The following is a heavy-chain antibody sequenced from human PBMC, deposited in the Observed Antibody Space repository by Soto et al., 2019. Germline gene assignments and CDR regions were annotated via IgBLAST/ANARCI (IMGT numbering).Heavy chain of an antibody. D-gene: IGHD4-17*01. CDR2: VPYSGET. J-gene: IGHJ4*02. V-gene: IGHV4-30-4*01. Sequence: QVQLQESGPGLVKPSQTLSLTCTVFGGSVSSGDDYWSWIRQPPGKVLEWIGSVPYSGETDYNPSHKTRLTLLVDNAINQLSLRVGSVTDVATAVYYCDSARYGDYVTDRGQGTLVTVSS. CDR3: DSARYGDYVTD. CDR1: GGSVSSGDDY.